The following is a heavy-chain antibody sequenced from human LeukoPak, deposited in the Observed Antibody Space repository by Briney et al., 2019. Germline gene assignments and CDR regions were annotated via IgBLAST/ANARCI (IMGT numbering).Heavy chain of an antibody. CDR3: ARGGLNYQLLQYYYYGMDV. Sequence: SETLSLTCTVSGGSISSSSYYWGWIRQPPGKGLEWIGSIYYSGSTYYNPSLKSRVTISVDTSKNQFSLKLSSVTAADTAVYYCARGGLNYQLLQYYYYGMDVWGQGTTVTVSS. CDR1: GGSISSSSYY. J-gene: IGHJ6*02. CDR2: IYYSGST. V-gene: IGHV4-39*07. D-gene: IGHD2-2*01.